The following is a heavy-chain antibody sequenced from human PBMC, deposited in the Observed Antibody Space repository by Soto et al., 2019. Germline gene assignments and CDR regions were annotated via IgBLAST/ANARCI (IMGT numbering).Heavy chain of an antibody. CDR3: ARGRTSSPTPGDY. J-gene: IGHJ4*02. CDR1: GGSISSYY. Sequence: SETLSLTCTVSGGSISSYYWSWIRQHPGKGLEWIGYIYYSGSTYYNPSLKSRVTISVDTSKNQFSLKLSSVTAADTAVYYCARGRTSSPTPGDYWGQGTLVTVSS. V-gene: IGHV4-59*06. CDR2: IYYSGST. D-gene: IGHD2-2*01.